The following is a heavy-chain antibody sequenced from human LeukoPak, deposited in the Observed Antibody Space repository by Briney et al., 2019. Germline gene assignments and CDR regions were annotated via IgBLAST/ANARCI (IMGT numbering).Heavy chain of an antibody. CDR3: ARVGGIAARQRPSYRLYYFDY. CDR2: IKQDGSEK. Sequence: GGSLRLSCAASGFTFSSYWMSWARQAPGKGLEWVANIKQDGSEKYYVDSVKGRFTISRDNAKNSLYLQMNSLRAEDTAVYYCARVGGIAARQRPSYRLYYFDYWGQGTLVTVSS. J-gene: IGHJ4*02. D-gene: IGHD6-6*01. V-gene: IGHV3-7*01. CDR1: GFTFSSYW.